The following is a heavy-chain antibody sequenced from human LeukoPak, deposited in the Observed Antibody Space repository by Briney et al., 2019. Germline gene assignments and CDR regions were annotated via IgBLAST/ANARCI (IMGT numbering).Heavy chain of an antibody. J-gene: IGHJ6*03. V-gene: IGHV4-34*01. Sequence: SETLSLTCAVYGDSLSRYYWTWIRQPPGKGLEWLGEISPSGSPDYNPSLKSRVTISVDTSKNQFSLRLTSVTAADTAVYYCASVRHDPLEYYYYIDVWGKGTTVTVSS. CDR2: ISPSGSP. D-gene: IGHD2/OR15-2a*01. CDR1: GDSLSRYY. CDR3: ASVRHDPLEYYYYIDV.